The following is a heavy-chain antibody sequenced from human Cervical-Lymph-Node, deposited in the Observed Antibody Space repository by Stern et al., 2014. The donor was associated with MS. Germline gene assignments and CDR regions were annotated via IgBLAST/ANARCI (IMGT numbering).Heavy chain of an antibody. Sequence: ESGPALVKPTQTLTLTCTFSGFSLSSDGMCVSWIRQPPGKALEGLALIDWGNDKYYSASLKTRLSISKDTSKNQVVLTMTNIDPVDTGTYFCARLVGASGYYYGLDVWGQGTTVTVSS. J-gene: IGHJ6*02. V-gene: IGHV2-70*01. CDR3: ARLVGASGYYYGLDV. CDR1: GFSLSSDGMC. D-gene: IGHD1-26*01. CDR2: IDWGNDK.